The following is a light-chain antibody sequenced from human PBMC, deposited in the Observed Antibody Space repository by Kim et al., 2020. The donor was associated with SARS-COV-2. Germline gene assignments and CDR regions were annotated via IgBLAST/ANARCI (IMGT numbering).Light chain of an antibody. CDR1: NIGTKS. J-gene: IGLJ3*02. CDR3: QVWDSASDQWV. Sequence: PGKTATITCGGNNIGTKSVHWYQQKPGQAPILVIFFDSDRPSVIPERFSGSNSGNTAALTISRVEAGDEADYFCQVWDSASDQWVFGGGTKLTVL. CDR2: FDS. V-gene: IGLV3-21*01.